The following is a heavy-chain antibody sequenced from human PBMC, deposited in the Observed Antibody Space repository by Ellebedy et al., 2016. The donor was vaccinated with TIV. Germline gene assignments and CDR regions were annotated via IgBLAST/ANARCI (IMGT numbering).Heavy chain of an antibody. CDR3: TVQSGSYFY. CDR2: IKSKTDGGTT. D-gene: IGHD1-26*01. CDR1: GFTFGNAW. J-gene: IGHJ4*02. Sequence: GESLKISXAASGFTFGNAWMSWVRQAPGKGLEWVGRIKSKTDGGTTDYAAPVKGRFTISRDDSKNTLYLQMNSLKAEDTAVYYCTVQSGSYFYWGQGTLVTVSS. V-gene: IGHV3-15*01.